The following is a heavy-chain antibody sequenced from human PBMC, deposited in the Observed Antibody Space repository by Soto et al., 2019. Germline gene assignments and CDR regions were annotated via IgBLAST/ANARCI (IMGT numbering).Heavy chain of an antibody. Sequence: QVQLVQSGAEVKKPGSSVKVSCKASGGTFSSYAISWVRQAPGQGLEWMGGIIPIFGTANYAQKFQGRVTITADESTSTAYMELSSLRSEDTAVYYWARKWEIAVEGGRYYYYGMDVWGQGTTVTVSS. CDR3: ARKWEIAVEGGRYYYYGMDV. D-gene: IGHD6-19*01. CDR2: IIPIFGTA. V-gene: IGHV1-69*01. J-gene: IGHJ6*02. CDR1: GGTFSSYA.